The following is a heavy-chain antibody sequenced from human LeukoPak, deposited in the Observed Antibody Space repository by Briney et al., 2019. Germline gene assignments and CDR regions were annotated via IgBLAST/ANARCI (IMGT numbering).Heavy chain of an antibody. Sequence: PGGSLRLSCAASGFTFGSYALSWVRQAPGKGLEWVSAISADGGSAWYAGSVRGRSTISRDNSKNTVYLQMNTLRAEDTAVYFCARDRNFPRDQFDYWGQGALVTVSS. D-gene: IGHD4-11*01. CDR2: ISADGGSA. CDR3: ARDRNFPRDQFDY. J-gene: IGHJ4*02. V-gene: IGHV3-23*01. CDR1: GFTFGSYA.